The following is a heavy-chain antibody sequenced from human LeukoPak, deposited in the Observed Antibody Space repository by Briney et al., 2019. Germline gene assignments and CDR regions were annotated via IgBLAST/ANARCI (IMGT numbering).Heavy chain of an antibody. CDR3: AKDLNRWLVLWFGGCDY. J-gene: IGHJ4*02. CDR1: GFTFSNAW. Sequence: PGGCLRLSCAASGFTFSNAWMSWVRQAPGMGLEWVAVISYDGSNKYYADSVKGRFTISRDNSKNTLYLQMNSLRAEDTAVYYCAKDLNRWLVLWFGGCDYWGQGTLVTVSS. D-gene: IGHD3-10*01. CDR2: ISYDGSNK. V-gene: IGHV3-30*18.